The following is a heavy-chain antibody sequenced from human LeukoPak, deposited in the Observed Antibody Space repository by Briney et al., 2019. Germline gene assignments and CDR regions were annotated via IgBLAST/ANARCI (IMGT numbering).Heavy chain of an antibody. CDR1: GGSISSYY. J-gene: IGHJ6*03. V-gene: IGHV4-59*01. Sequence: SETLSLTCTVSGGSISSYYWSWIRQPPGKGLEWIGYIYYSGSTNYNPSLKSRVTISVDTSKNQFSLKLSSVTAADTAVYYCARSHEYIRYYMDVWGKGTTVTVSS. D-gene: IGHD6-6*01. CDR2: IYYSGST. CDR3: ARSHEYIRYYMDV.